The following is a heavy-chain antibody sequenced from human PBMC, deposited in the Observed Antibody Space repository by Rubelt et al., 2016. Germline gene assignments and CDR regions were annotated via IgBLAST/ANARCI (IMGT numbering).Heavy chain of an antibody. CDR2: ISAYNGNT. Sequence: QVQLVQSGAEVKKPGASVKVSCKASGYTFTSYGISWVRQAPGQGLEWMGWISAYNGNTNYAEKLQGRVTMTTDTYTSTAYRELRSLRSDETAVYYCAVLDSSGYNIDYWGQGTLVTVSS. J-gene: IGHJ4*02. V-gene: IGHV1-18*01. D-gene: IGHD3-22*01. CDR3: AVLDSSGYNIDY. CDR1: GYTFTSYG.